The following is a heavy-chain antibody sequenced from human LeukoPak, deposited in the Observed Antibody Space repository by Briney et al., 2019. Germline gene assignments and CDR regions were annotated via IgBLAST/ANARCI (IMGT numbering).Heavy chain of an antibody. J-gene: IGHJ2*01. CDR3: ARRRGMLAGFFWCFDL. Sequence: SETLSLTCAVFGGSFSGYYWSWIRQPPGKGLEWIGEVNHSGSTNYNPSLKSRVTISVDTSKNQFSLKLSSVTAADTAVYYCARRRGMLAGFFWCFDLWGRGTLVTVSS. D-gene: IGHD3-3*01. V-gene: IGHV4-34*01. CDR2: VNHSGST. CDR1: GGSFSGYY.